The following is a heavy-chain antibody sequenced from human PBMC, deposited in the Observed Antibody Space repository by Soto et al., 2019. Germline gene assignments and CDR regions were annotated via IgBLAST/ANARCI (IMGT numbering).Heavy chain of an antibody. CDR1: GYTFTSYA. V-gene: IGHV1-3*05. Sequence: QVQLVQSGAEEKKPGASVKVSCKASGYTFTSYAMHWVRQAPGQRLEWMGWINAGNGNTTYSQKCQGRVTITRDTSASTAYMELSSLRSEDTAVYYGARSIVVVTALDYWGQGTLVTVSS. CDR3: ARSIVVVTALDY. CDR2: INAGNGNT. J-gene: IGHJ4*02. D-gene: IGHD2-21*02.